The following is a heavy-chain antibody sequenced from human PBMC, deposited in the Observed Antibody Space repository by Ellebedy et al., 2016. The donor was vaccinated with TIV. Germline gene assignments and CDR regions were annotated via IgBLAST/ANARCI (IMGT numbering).Heavy chain of an antibody. CDR2: MSYDETYK. Sequence: PGGSLRLSCAASGFTFSDYAMHWVRQAPGKGLEWVAVMSYDETYKLYADSVKGRFTISRDNSKNILYLQMNSLTVEDTAVYYCAKDLVRGLSGQAIVGAQLFDYWGPGTLVTVSS. CDR3: AKDLVRGLSGQAIVGAQLFDY. V-gene: IGHV3-30-3*01. CDR1: GFTFSDYA. J-gene: IGHJ4*02. D-gene: IGHD1-26*01.